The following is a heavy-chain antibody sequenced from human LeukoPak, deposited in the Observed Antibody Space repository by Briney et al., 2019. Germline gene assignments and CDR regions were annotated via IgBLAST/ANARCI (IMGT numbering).Heavy chain of an antibody. V-gene: IGHV3-23*01. CDR1: GFTFSSYS. CDR2: ISGSGGRT. D-gene: IGHD2-8*01. CDR3: AKDPDIVLMVPRGDY. Sequence: PGGSLRLSCAASGFTFSSYSMTWVRQAPGKGLEWVSGISGSGGRTYYADSVKGRFTISRDNSKNTLYLQMNSLRAEDTAVYYCAKDPDIVLMVPRGDYWGQGTLVTGSS. J-gene: IGHJ4*02.